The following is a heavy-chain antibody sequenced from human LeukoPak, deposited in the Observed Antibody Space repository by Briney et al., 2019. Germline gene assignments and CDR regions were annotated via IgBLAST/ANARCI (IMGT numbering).Heavy chain of an antibody. V-gene: IGHV3-21*01. D-gene: IGHD4-17*01. CDR3: ARDRDYGETGNYFDY. CDR1: GFTFSSYS. J-gene: IGHJ4*02. CDR2: ISSSSSYI. Sequence: GGSLRLSCAASGFTFSSYSMNWVRQAPGKGREWVSSISSSSSYIYYADSVKGRFTISRDNAKNSLYLQMNSLRAEDTAVYYCARDRDYGETGNYFDYWGQGTLVTVSS.